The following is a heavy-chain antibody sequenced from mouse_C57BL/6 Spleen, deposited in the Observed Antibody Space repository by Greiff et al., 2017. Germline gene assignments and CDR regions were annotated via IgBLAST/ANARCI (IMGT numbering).Heavy chain of an antibody. CDR2: IDPSDSEN. V-gene: IGHV1-52*01. CDR1: GYTFTSYW. D-gene: IGHD3-2*02. CDR3: ARDSSGSWYFDV. J-gene: IGHJ1*03. Sequence: QVQLQQPGAELVRPGSSVKLSCKASGYTFTSYWMHWVKQRPIQGLEWIGNIDPSDSENQYNQQFKDKATLTVDKSSSTAYMQLSSLTSEDSAVYYGARDSSGSWYFDVWGTGTTGTVSS.